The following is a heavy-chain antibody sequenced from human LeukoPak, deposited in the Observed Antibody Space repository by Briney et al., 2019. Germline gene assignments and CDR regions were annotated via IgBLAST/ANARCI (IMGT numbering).Heavy chain of an antibody. D-gene: IGHD2-21*02. V-gene: IGHV4-59*08. Sequence: SETLSLTCTVSGASITSYYWSWIRQPSGKGLEWIGYNYYSGSTKYNPSLKSRVTISVDTSKNQFSLKLSSVTAADTAVYYCARRLTADWYFDLWGRGTLVTVSS. CDR1: GASITSYY. J-gene: IGHJ2*01. CDR3: ARRLTADWYFDL. CDR2: NYYSGST.